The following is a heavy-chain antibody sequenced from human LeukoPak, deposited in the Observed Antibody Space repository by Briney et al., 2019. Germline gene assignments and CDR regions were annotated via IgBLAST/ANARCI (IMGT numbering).Heavy chain of an antibody. CDR2: ISGSGGST. J-gene: IGHJ3*02. D-gene: IGHD2/OR15-2a*01. CDR3: ASMTHSSAFVI. V-gene: IGHV3-23*01. CDR1: GFTFSSYA. Sequence: GGSLRLSCEASGFTFSSYAMSWVRQAPGKGQEWVSAISGSGGSTYYADSVKGRFTLSRDNAKNSLYLQMNSLRAEDTAVYYCASMTHSSAFVIWGQGTMVTVSS.